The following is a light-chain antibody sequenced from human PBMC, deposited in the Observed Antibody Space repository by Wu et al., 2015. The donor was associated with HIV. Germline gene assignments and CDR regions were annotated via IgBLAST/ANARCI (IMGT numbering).Light chain of an antibody. CDR1: QSISSY. J-gene: IGKJ2*03. V-gene: IGKV1-39*01. Sequence: DIQMTQSPSSLSASVGDRVTITCRASQSISSYLNWYQQKPGKAPKLLIYAASSLQSGVPSRFSGSGSGTDFTLTISSLQPEDFATYYCQQSYSTLFYSFGPGDQAGDQT. CDR2: AAS. CDR3: QQSYSTLFYS.